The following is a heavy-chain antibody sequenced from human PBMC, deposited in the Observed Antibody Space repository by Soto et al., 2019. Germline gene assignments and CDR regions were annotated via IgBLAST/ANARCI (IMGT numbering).Heavy chain of an antibody. CDR2: ISYDGSNK. CDR1: GVTFSSYG. J-gene: IGHJ4*02. Sequence: TGGSLRLSCAASGVTFSSYGMHWVRQAPGKGREWVAVISYDGSNKYDADSVKGRFTISRDNSKNTLYLQMNSLRAEDTAVYYCAKLYSDSSGYYPNDFDYWGQGTLVTVSS. D-gene: IGHD3-22*01. V-gene: IGHV3-30*18. CDR3: AKLYSDSSGYYPNDFDY.